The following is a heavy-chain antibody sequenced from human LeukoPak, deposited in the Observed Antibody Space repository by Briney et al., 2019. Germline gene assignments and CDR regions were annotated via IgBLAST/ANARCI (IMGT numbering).Heavy chain of an antibody. CDR1: GGSISSYY. D-gene: IGHD5-24*01. Sequence: SETLSLTCTVSGGSISSYYWSWIRQPPGNGLEWIGYIYYGGSTNYNPSLKSRVTISVDTSKNQFSLKLSSVTAADTAVYYCASQRDGYNHFDYWGQGTLVTVSS. CDR2: IYYGGST. J-gene: IGHJ4*02. CDR3: ASQRDGYNHFDY. V-gene: IGHV4-59*01.